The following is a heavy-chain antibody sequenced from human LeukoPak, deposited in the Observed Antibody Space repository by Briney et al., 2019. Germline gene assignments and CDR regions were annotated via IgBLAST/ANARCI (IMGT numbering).Heavy chain of an antibody. CDR3: ARLSSPYDSSGYYYYYMDV. Sequence: PSQTLSLTCTVSGGSISSGSYYWSWIRQPAGKGLEWIGRIYTSGSTNYNPSLKSRVTISVDTSKNQFSLKLSSVTAADTAVYYCARLSSPYDSSGYYYYYMDVWGKGTTVTVSS. J-gene: IGHJ6*03. CDR2: IYTSGST. D-gene: IGHD3-22*01. CDR1: GGSISSGSYY. V-gene: IGHV4-61*02.